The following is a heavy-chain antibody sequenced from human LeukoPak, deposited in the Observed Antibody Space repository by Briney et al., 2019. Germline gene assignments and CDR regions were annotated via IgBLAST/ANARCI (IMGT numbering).Heavy chain of an antibody. CDR3: ARDGESGQWLYYFDY. D-gene: IGHD6-19*01. V-gene: IGHV3-30*04. J-gene: IGHJ4*02. CDR2: ISYDGSNK. Sequence: GGSLRLSCAASGFTLSSYAMHWVRQAPGKGLEWVAVISYDGSNKYYADSVKGRFTISRDNSKNTLYLQMNSLRAEDTAVYYCARDGESGQWLYYFDYWGQGTLVTVSS. CDR1: GFTLSSYA.